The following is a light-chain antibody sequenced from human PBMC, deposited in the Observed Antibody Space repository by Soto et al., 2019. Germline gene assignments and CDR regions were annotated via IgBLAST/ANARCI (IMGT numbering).Light chain of an antibody. CDR1: QSVSSN. Sequence: EIVMTQSPATLSVSPGERATLSCSASQSVSSNLAWYQQKPGQAPRLLIYGASTRATGNPARFSGSGSGKEFTLTISSLQSEDFAVYYCQQYNNWPLYTFGQGTKLEIK. CDR3: QQYNNWPLYT. CDR2: GAS. J-gene: IGKJ2*01. V-gene: IGKV3-15*01.